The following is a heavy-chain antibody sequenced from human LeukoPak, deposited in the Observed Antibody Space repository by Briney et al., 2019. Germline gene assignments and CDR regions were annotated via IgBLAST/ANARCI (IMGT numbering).Heavy chain of an antibody. CDR1: GFTFGDYA. Sequence: GGSLRLSCTASGFTFGDYAMSWVRQAPGKGLEWVGFILSKAYGGTTEYAASVKGRFTISRDDSKSIAYLQMNSLKTEDTAVYYCTRDPTTATTYAYYFDYWGQGTLVTVPS. V-gene: IGHV3-49*04. CDR3: TRDPTTATTYAYYFDY. J-gene: IGHJ4*02. D-gene: IGHD4-17*01. CDR2: ILSKAYGGTT.